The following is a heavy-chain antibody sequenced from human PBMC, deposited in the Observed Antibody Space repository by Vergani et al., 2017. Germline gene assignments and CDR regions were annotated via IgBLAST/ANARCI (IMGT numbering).Heavy chain of an antibody. D-gene: IGHD3-9*01. CDR1: GFTFSSYS. Sequence: EAQLVESGGGLVKPGGSLRLSCAASGFTFSSYSMNWVRQAPGKGLEWVSSISSSSSYIYYADSVKGRFTISRDNAKNSLYLQMNSLRAEDTAVYYCARDVLRYFDWLSAPPYFDYWGQGTLVTVSS. CDR2: ISSSSSYI. CDR3: ARDVLRYFDWLSAPPYFDY. J-gene: IGHJ4*02. V-gene: IGHV3-21*01.